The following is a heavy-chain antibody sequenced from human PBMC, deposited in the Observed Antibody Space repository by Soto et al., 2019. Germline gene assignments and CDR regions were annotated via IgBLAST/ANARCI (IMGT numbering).Heavy chain of an antibody. CDR1: GFTFSSYE. Sequence: GGSLRLSCAVSGFTFSSYEMNWVRQAPGKGLEWVSYIGTSGKTIYYADSVRGRFTISRDNAKNSLYLQMNSLRAEDTAVYFCARDPAIYSGKFDYGLDVWGRGTTVTSP. V-gene: IGHV3-48*03. D-gene: IGHD4-4*01. CDR3: ARDPAIYSGKFDYGLDV. J-gene: IGHJ6*02. CDR2: IGTSGKTI.